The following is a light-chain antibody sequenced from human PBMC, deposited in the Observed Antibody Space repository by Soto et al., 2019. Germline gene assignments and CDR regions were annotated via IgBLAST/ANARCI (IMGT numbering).Light chain of an antibody. CDR3: QQYAGSPRT. V-gene: IGKV3-20*01. CDR2: GAS. J-gene: IGKJ1*01. CDR1: QSVTSNN. Sequence: IVLTQSPGTLSLSPGERATLSCRASQSVTSNNLAWYQQKPGQAPRLLIYGASTRATGIPDRFSGSGSGTDFTRTISRLEPEDFAGYYCQQYAGSPRTFGQGTKVAIK.